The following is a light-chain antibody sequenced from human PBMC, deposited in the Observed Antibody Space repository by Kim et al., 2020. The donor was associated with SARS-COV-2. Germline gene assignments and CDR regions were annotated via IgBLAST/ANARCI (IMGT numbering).Light chain of an antibody. CDR3: QQFYNTPT. J-gene: IGKJ1*01. CDR1: QTILYNPNNKHA. V-gene: IGKV4-1*01. Sequence: IVMTQSPDYLAVSLGERATISCKSSQTILYNPNNKHALNWYQQKPGQPPKLLIYWASTRDSGVPDRFSGSGSGTDFTLTISSLQAEDVAVYYCQQFYNTPTFGQGTKVDIK. CDR2: WAS.